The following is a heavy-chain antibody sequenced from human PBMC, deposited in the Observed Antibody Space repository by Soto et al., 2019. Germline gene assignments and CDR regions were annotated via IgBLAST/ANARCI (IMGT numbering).Heavy chain of an antibody. CDR1: GASISSFN. Sequence: SETLSLTCSVSGASISSFNWNWVREPAGKGPEWVGRLNIAGTINYNPSLKSRITMSMDTSKNQISLHLRSVTAADTAIYYCARHRGEYTSSWFRYFSHWGHGTMVTVS. D-gene: IGHD6-13*01. J-gene: IGHJ1*01. V-gene: IGHV4-4*07. CDR2: LNIAGTI. CDR3: ARHRGEYTSSWFRYFSH.